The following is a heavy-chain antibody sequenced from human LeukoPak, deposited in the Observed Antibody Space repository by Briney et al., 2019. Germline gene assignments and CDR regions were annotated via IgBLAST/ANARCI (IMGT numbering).Heavy chain of an antibody. CDR3: ARDPRAHAFDI. J-gene: IGHJ3*02. V-gene: IGHV4-34*01. CDR1: GGSFSGYY. CDR2: INHSGST. Sequence: PSETLSLTCAVYGGSFSGYYWSWIRQPPGKGLEWIGEINHSGSTNYNPSLKSRVTISVDTSKNQFSLKLSSVTAADTAVYYCARDPRAHAFDIWGQGTMVTVSS.